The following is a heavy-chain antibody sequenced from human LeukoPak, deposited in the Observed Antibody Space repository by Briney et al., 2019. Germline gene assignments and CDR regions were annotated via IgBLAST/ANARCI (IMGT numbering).Heavy chain of an antibody. CDR2: IYSGGST. Sequence: GGSLRLSCAASGFTVSSNYMSWVRQAPGKGLEWASVIYSGGSTYYADSVKGRFTISRDNSKNTLYLQMNSLRAEDTAVYYCARERSSGYYSYYFDYWGQGTLVTVSS. J-gene: IGHJ4*02. D-gene: IGHD3-22*01. CDR3: ARERSSGYYSYYFDY. CDR1: GFTVSSNY. V-gene: IGHV3-53*01.